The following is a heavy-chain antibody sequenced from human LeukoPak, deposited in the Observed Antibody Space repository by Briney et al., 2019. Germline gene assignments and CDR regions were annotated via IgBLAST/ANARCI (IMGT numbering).Heavy chain of an antibody. CDR3: ARRLWGLLWFGELLGAFDI. CDR1: GYTFTNYW. Sequence: GESLKISCKGSGYTFTNYWIGWVRQMPGKGLEWMGIMYPGDSDTGYSPSFQGQVTISADKSISTAYLQWSSLKASDTAMYYCARRLWGLLWFGELLGAFDIWGQGTMVTVSS. D-gene: IGHD3-10*01. CDR2: MYPGDSDT. V-gene: IGHV5-51*01. J-gene: IGHJ3*02.